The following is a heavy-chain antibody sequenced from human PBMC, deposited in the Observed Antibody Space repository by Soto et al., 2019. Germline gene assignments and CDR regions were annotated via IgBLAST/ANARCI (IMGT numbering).Heavy chain of an antibody. Sequence: QVQLQESGPGLVKPSGTLSLTCAVSGGSISNDDWWSWVRQAPGKGLEWIGEIHHSGRTHYNPSLKSQVSMSLDKPNNQVSLNVNSVTAADTAVYYCARDGRGRYNLGYWGQGTLVIVSS. CDR1: GGSISNDDW. J-gene: IGHJ4*02. CDR2: IHHSGRT. D-gene: IGHD1-1*01. CDR3: ARDGRGRYNLGY. V-gene: IGHV4-4*02.